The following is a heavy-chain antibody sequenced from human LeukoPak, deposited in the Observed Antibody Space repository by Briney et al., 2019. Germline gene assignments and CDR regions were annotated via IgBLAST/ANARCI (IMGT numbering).Heavy chain of an antibody. J-gene: IGHJ4*02. Sequence: PGGSLRLSCAASGFTFSSYSMNWVRQAPGKGLEWVSYISSSSTIYYADSVKGRFTISRDNAKNSLYLQMNSLRAEDTAVYYCARSGRGSPFDYWGQGTLVTVSS. CDR3: ARSGRGSPFDY. D-gene: IGHD2-15*01. CDR2: ISSSSTI. CDR1: GFTFSSYS. V-gene: IGHV3-48*01.